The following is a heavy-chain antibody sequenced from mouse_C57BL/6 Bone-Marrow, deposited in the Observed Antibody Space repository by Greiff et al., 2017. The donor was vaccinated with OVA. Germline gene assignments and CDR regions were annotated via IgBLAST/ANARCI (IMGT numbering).Heavy chain of an antibody. J-gene: IGHJ4*01. CDR3: ARGLSYWDGMDY. V-gene: IGHV1-82*01. CDR2: IYPGDGDT. CDR1: GYAFSSSW. D-gene: IGHD4-1*01. Sequence: QVQLQQSGPELVKPGASVKISCKASGYAFSSSWMNWVKQRPGKGLEWIGRIYPGDGDTNYNGKFKGKATLTADKSSSTAYMQLSSLTSEDSAVYFCARGLSYWDGMDYWGQGTSVTVSS.